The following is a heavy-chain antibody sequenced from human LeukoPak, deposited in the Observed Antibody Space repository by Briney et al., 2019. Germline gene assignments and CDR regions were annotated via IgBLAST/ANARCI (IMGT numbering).Heavy chain of an antibody. CDR2: IYYSGST. J-gene: IGHJ4*02. CDR1: GGSISSSSYY. D-gene: IGHD4-17*01. V-gene: IGHV4-39*01. CDR3: ARIRTTVTTVDY. Sequence: TETLSLTCTVPGGSISSSSYYWGWIRQPPGKGLEWIGSIYYSGSTYYNPSLKSRVTISVDTSKNQFSLKLSSVTAADTAVYYCARIRTTVTTVDYWGQGTLVTVSS.